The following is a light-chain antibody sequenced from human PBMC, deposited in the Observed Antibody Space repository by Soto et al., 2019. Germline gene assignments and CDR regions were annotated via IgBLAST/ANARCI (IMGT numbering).Light chain of an antibody. Sequence: EIVMTHSPATLSVSPGDKATFSCRAGQSVSSILAWYQHKPGQAPRLLLYDASTRATGIPARFSGSGSGSDFKLTISSLQSEAFAAYYCHRHHNWPLQFSFGPGTKVDVK. CDR3: HRHHNWPLQFS. CDR2: DAS. J-gene: IGKJ3*01. CDR1: QSVSSI. V-gene: IGKV3-15*01.